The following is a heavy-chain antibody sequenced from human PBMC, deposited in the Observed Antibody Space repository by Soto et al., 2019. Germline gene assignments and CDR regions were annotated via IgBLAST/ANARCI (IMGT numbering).Heavy chain of an antibody. Sequence: PGGSLRLSCAAPGFTFSSYSMNWVRQAPGKGLEWVSSISSSSSYIYYADSVKGRFTISRDNAKNSLYLQMNSLRAEDTAVYYCARVGGGYQLLHAFDIWGQGTMVTVSS. V-gene: IGHV3-21*01. CDR2: ISSSSSYI. D-gene: IGHD2-2*01. J-gene: IGHJ3*02. CDR3: ARVGGGYQLLHAFDI. CDR1: GFTFSSYS.